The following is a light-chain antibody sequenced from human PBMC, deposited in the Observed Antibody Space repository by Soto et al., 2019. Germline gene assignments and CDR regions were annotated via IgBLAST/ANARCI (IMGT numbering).Light chain of an antibody. CDR2: SAS. CDR3: QQSYSSPPIT. V-gene: IGKV1-39*01. Sequence: DIQMTQCPSSLSASVGDRITITCRASQNIRSFLNWYQQKPGKAPRLLIYSASSLQSGVPSRFSGSGSGTDFTLTINNLQPEDFATYYCQQSYSSPPITFGQGTRLEIK. J-gene: IGKJ5*01. CDR1: QNIRSF.